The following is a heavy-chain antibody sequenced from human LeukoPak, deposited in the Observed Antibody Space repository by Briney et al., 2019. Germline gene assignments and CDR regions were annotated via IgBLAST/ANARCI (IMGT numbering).Heavy chain of an antibody. CDR3: AREGQNGYTLDS. V-gene: IGHV4-59*01. CDR2: IYYSGST. Sequence: SETLSLTCTVSGGSISSYYWSWIRQPPGEGLEWIGYIYYSGSTNYNPSLKSRVTISVDTSKNQFSLKLSSVTAADTAVYYCAREGQNGYTLDSRGQGTQVTVSS. J-gene: IGHJ4*02. CDR1: GGSISSYY. D-gene: IGHD5-18*01.